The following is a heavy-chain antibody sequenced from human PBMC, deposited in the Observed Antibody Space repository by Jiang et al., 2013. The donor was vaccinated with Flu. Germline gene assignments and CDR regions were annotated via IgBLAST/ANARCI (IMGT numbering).Heavy chain of an antibody. J-gene: IGHJ3*02. CDR3: ARDPELTTGNAFDI. CDR1: GFTFSSYA. D-gene: IGHD1-14*01. CDR2: ISYDGSNK. Sequence: CAASGFTFSSYAMHWVRQAPGKGLEWVAVISYDGSNKYYADSVKGRFTISRDNSKNTLYLQMNSLRAEDTAVYYCARDPELTTGNAFDIWGQGTMVTVSS. V-gene: IGHV3-30-3*01.